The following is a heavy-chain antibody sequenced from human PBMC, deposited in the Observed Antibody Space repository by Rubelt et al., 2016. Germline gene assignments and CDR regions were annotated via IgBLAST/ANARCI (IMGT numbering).Heavy chain of an antibody. D-gene: IGHD6-13*01. CDR3: GRGNSWYPL. CDR1: GYNFTTYW. Sequence: EVQLVQSGAEVKKPGESLRISCKGSGYNFTTYWISWVRQTPGKGLEWMGRIDPSDSYINYSPSVQGHVTTSAEKSISTAYLQWSSLKASDTAMYYCGRGNSWYPLWGQGTLVTVSS. J-gene: IGHJ4*02. CDR2: IDPSDSYI. V-gene: IGHV5-10-1*03.